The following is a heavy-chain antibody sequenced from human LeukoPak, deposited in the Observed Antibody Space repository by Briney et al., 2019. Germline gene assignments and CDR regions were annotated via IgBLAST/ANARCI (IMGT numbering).Heavy chain of an antibody. Sequence: PSETLSLTCTVSGGSISSYYWSWIRQPPGKGLEWIGYIYYSGSTNYNPSLKSRVTISVDTSKNQFSLKLSSVTAADTAVYYCASHDYGDYGFFGYWGQGTLVTVSS. J-gene: IGHJ4*02. CDR1: GGSISSYY. D-gene: IGHD4-17*01. CDR3: ASHDYGDYGFFGY. V-gene: IGHV4-59*01. CDR2: IYYSGST.